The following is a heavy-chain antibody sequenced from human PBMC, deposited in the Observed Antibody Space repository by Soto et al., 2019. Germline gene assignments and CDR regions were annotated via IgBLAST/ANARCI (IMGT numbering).Heavy chain of an antibody. CDR3: ARAISSPTGDWFEP. J-gene: IGHJ5*02. V-gene: IGHV4-34*01. CDR2: INHSGST. Sequence: DTLSLTCAVYGGSFSGYYWSWIRQPPGKGLEWIGEINHSGSTNYNPSLKSRVTISVDTSKNQFSLKLSSVTAADTAVYYCARAISSPTGDWFEPWGQGNLVTFS. D-gene: IGHD6-13*01. CDR1: GGSFSGYY.